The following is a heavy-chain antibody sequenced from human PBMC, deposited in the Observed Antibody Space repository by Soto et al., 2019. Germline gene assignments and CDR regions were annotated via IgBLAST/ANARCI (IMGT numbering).Heavy chain of an antibody. CDR2: IYYSGST. CDR1: GGSISSYY. CDR3: ARAPVWSGYWYYYCGMDV. J-gene: IGHJ6*02. V-gene: IGHV4-59*01. D-gene: IGHD3-3*01. Sequence: SETLSLTRTVSGGSISSYYWSWIRQPPGKGLEWIGYIYYSGSTNYNPSLKSRVTISVDTSKNQFSLKLSSVTAADTAVYYCARAPVWSGYWYYYCGMDVWGQGTTVTVSS.